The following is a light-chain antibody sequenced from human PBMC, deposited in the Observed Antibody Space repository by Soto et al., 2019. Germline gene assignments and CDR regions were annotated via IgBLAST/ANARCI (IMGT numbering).Light chain of an antibody. CDR3: QQRRDWPLT. CDR1: QSINNY. J-gene: IGKJ4*01. V-gene: IGKV3-11*01. CDR2: DAS. Sequence: EIVLTQSPATLSLSPGERATLSCRASQSINNYLIWYQQKPGQTPSLLIHDASSRATGIPARFSGSGSGSDFTLTISILEPEAFAVYYWQQRRDWPLTFGGGTSVE.